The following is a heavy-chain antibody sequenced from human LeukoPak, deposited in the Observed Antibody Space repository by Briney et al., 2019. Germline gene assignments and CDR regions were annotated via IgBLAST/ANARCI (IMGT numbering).Heavy chain of an antibody. CDR1: GFTFSSYA. D-gene: IGHD1-1*01. Sequence: GGSLRLSCAASGFTFSSYAMHWVRQAPGKGLEWVAVIVYDGSNKKYADSVKGRFTISRDNSKNTLYLQMSSLRAEDTAVYYCARGSLDGTYTFDIWGQGAMVTVSS. J-gene: IGHJ3*02. CDR3: ARGSLDGTYTFDI. CDR2: IVYDGSNK. V-gene: IGHV3-30-3*01.